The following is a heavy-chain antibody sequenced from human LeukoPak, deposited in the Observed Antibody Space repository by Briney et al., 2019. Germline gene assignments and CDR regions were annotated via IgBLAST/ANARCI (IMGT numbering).Heavy chain of an antibody. CDR1: GFTVSSNY. CDR2: IGSSSSYI. V-gene: IGHV3-21*01. Sequence: GGSLRLSCAASGFTVSSNYMSWVRQAPGKGLEWVSSIGSSSSYIYYADSVKGRFTISRDNAKNSLYLQMNSLRAEDTAVYYCARDRDSGNFDYWGQGTLVTVSS. J-gene: IGHJ4*02. D-gene: IGHD2-15*01. CDR3: ARDRDSGNFDY.